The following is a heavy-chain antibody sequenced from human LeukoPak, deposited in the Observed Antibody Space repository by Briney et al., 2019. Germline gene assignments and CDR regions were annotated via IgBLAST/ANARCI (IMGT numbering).Heavy chain of an antibody. CDR2: ISSSSSYI. CDR3: ARDPFGDSSGYYPNYFDY. Sequence: PGGSLTLSCAASGFTFSSYSMNWVRQAPGKGLEWVSSISSSSSYIYYADSVKGRFTISRDNAKNSLYLQMNSLRAEDTAVYYCARDPFGDSSGYYPNYFDYWGQGTLVTVSS. J-gene: IGHJ4*02. CDR1: GFTFSSYS. V-gene: IGHV3-21*01. D-gene: IGHD3-22*01.